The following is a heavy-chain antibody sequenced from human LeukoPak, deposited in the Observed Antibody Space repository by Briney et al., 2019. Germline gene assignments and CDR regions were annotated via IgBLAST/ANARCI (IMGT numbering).Heavy chain of an antibody. CDR1: GGSISSYY. CDR2: IYCSGST. D-gene: IGHD3-10*01. J-gene: IGHJ5*02. Sequence: PSETLSLTCTVSGGSISSYYWSWIRQPPGKGLEWIGYIYCSGSTNYNPSLKSRVTISVDTSKNQFSLKLSSVTAADTAVYYCARDSRGSGRPNWFDPWGQGTLVTVSS. V-gene: IGHV4-59*01. CDR3: ARDSRGSGRPNWFDP.